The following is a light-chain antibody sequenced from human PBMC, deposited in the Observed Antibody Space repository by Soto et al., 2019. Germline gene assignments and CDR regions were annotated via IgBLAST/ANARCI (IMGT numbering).Light chain of an antibody. CDR2: AAS. CDR3: QQSFSRPPT. J-gene: IGKJ2*01. Sequence: DIQMTQSPSSLAASVGDRVTITCRASQSIGTYLNWYLQKPGKAPQLLIHAASSLQTGVPSRFSGSGSGTEFTLTISSLQPEDFASFYYQQSFSRPPTIGQGTQLAIK. CDR1: QSIGTY. V-gene: IGKV1-39*01.